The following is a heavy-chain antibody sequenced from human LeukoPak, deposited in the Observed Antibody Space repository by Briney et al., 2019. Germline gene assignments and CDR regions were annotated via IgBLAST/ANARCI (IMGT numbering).Heavy chain of an antibody. CDR1: AFSLSDLT. Sequence: GGSVRLFCAAPAFSLSDLTIHWVRQASGRGLEWVARIRTKANNYVPEYGASVKGRFTISRDDAKNTAYLQMNSLKTDDTAIYYYSAVAIGWTEFFRHWGQGTLVTVSS. CDR3: SAVAIGWTEFFRH. J-gene: IGHJ1*01. D-gene: IGHD2-15*01. V-gene: IGHV3-73*01. CDR2: IRTKANNYVP.